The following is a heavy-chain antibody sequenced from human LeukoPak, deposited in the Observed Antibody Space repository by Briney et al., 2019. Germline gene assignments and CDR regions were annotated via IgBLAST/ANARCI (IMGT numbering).Heavy chain of an antibody. D-gene: IGHD3-10*01. V-gene: IGHV3-30*18. J-gene: IGHJ6*02. CDR3: AKDWYYYGSGSYRGPRGYYYYGMDV. Sequence: GGSLRLSCAASGFTFSSYGMHWVRPAPGKGLEWVAVISYDGSNKYYADSVKGRFTISRDNSKNTLYLQMNSLRAEDTAVYYRAKDWYYYGSGSYRGPRGYYYYGMDVWGQGTTVTVSS. CDR2: ISYDGSNK. CDR1: GFTFSSYG.